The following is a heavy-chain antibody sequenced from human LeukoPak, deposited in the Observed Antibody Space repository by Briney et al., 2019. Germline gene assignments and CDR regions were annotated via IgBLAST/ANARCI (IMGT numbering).Heavy chain of an antibody. V-gene: IGHV3-23*01. Sequence: QTGGSLRLSCAASGFTFSSQGMSWVRQAPGKGLEWVSAITGSGSITYYSDSVKGRFTISRDNSKNTVYLQLNSLRVEDTAVYYCAKMQGYFDYRGQGTLVTVSS. J-gene: IGHJ4*02. CDR2: ITGSGSIT. CDR1: GFTFSSQG. CDR3: AKMQGYFDY.